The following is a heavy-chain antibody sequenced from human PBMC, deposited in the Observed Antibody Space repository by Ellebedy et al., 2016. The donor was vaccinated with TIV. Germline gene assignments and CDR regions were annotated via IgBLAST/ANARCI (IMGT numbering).Heavy chain of an antibody. CDR3: ARDKWGSYDY. V-gene: IGHV3-72*01. D-gene: IGHD3-16*01. CDR1: GFSFSDYY. CDR2: SKKKVDSYTT. Sequence: PGGSLRLSCAASGFSFSDYYMDWVRHAPATGLEWVGRSKKKVDSYTTEYAASVKGRFIISRDDSKNSLYLQMNSLKTEDTAVYYCARDKWGSYDYWGQGTLVTVSS. J-gene: IGHJ4*02.